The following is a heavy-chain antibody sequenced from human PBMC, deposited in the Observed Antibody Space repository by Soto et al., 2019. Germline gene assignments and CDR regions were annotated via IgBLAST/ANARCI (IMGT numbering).Heavy chain of an antibody. V-gene: IGHV3-64D*08. Sequence: PGGSLRLSCSASGFTFSSYAMHWVRQAPGKGLEYVSAISSNGGSTYYADSVKGRFTISRDNSKNTLYLQMSSLRAEDTAVYYCVKGELLSPPSSISGLDFDYWGQGTLVTVSS. CDR2: ISSNGGST. D-gene: IGHD3-10*01. CDR1: GFTFSSYA. CDR3: VKGELLSPPSSISGLDFDY. J-gene: IGHJ4*02.